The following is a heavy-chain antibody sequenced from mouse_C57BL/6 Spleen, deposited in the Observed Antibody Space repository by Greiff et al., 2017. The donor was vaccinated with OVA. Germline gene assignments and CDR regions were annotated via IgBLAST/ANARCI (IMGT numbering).Heavy chain of an antibody. Sequence: QVQLKESGPGLVQPSQSLSITCTVSGFSLTSYGVHWVRQSPGKGLEWLGVIWSGGSTDYNAAFISSLSISKDNSTSQVFFKMNSLQADDTAIYYCARTDGSSYADPMDYWGKGTSVTVSS. J-gene: IGHJ4*01. V-gene: IGHV2-2*01. CDR1: GFSLTSYG. D-gene: IGHD1-1*01. CDR2: IWSGGST. CDR3: ARTDGSSYADPMDY.